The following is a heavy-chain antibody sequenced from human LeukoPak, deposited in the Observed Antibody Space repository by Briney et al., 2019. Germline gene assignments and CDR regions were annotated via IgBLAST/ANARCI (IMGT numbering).Heavy chain of an antibody. V-gene: IGHV3-20*04. Sequence: GGSLRLSCAASGFTFNDYGMSWVRQAPGKGLEWVSAINWNGGSTGYADSVKGRFTISRDNAKNSLYLQMNSLRAEDTALYYCVRNFGGGDSSGPYYWGQGTLVTVSS. D-gene: IGHD3-22*01. CDR2: INWNGGST. CDR3: VRNFGGGDSSGPYY. J-gene: IGHJ4*02. CDR1: GFTFNDYG.